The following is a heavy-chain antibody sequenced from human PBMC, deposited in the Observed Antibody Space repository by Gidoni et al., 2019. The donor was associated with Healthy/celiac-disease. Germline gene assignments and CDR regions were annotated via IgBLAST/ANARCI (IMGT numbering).Heavy chain of an antibody. D-gene: IGHD1-1*01. CDR1: GLPFSSYE. V-gene: IGHV3-48*03. CDR3: ARRPNWNDQEEFKYYFDY. CDR2: ISSSGSTI. Sequence: EVQLVESGGGLVQPGGSLRLSCAASGLPFSSYEMNWVRQAPGKGLEWVSYISSSGSTIYYADSVKGRFTISRDNAKNSLYLQMNSLRAEDTAVYYCARRPNWNDQEEFKYYFDYWGQGTLVTVSS. J-gene: IGHJ4*02.